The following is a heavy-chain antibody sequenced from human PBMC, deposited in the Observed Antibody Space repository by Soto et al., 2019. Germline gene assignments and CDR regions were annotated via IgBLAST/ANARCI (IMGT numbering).Heavy chain of an antibody. CDR1: GGSVSPDY. V-gene: IGHV4-59*02. Sequence: PSETLSLTCTVSGGSVSPDYWDWIRQPPGKGLEWIGYIYYSGSTNYNPSLKSRVTISIDTSKNQFSLKLSSVTAADTAVYYCARGGKNYSGEFDYWGQGTLVTVSS. J-gene: IGHJ4*02. CDR2: IYYSGST. D-gene: IGHD4-4*01. CDR3: ARGGKNYSGEFDY.